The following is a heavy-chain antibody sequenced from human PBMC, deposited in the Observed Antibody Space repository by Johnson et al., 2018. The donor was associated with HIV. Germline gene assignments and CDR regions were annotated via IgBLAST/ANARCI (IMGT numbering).Heavy chain of an antibody. CDR3: ARVGDRVIWFGGLDAFDI. V-gene: IGHV3-30-3*01. CDR2: ISYDGSNK. D-gene: IGHD3-10*01. CDR1: GFTVSSNY. J-gene: IGHJ3*02. Sequence: QVQLVESGGGVVQPGRSLRLSCAASGFTVSSNYMSWVRQAPGKGLEWVAVISYDGSNKYYADSVKGRFTISRDNSKNTLYLQMNSLRAEDTAVYYCARVGDRVIWFGGLDAFDIWGQGTMVTVSS.